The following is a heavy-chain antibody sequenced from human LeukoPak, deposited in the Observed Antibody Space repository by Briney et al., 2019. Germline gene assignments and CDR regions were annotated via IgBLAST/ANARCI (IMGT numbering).Heavy chain of an antibody. CDR2: IYYSGNT. D-gene: IGHD1-26*01. CDR1: GGSISSYY. CDR3: ARQRGRWDSFDY. V-gene: IGHV4-59*08. Sequence: PSETLSLTCTISGGSISSYYWSWIRQSPGKGLEWIGYIYYSGNTNYNPSLKSRVTISVDTSKSQFSLKLNSVTAADTAVYYCARQRGRWDSFDYWGQGTLVTVSS. J-gene: IGHJ4*02.